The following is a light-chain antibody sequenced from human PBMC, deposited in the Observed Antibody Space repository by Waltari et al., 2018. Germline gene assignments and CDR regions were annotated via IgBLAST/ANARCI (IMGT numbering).Light chain of an antibody. CDR2: GAS. V-gene: IGKV3-20*01. J-gene: IGKJ1*01. Sequence: EIVLTQSPGTLSLSPGESATLSCMARQIVSSSYLAWYQQKPGQAPRLLIYGASSRATGIPDRFSGSGSGTDFTLTISRLETEDFAVYYCQQYGSSSWTFGQGTKVEIK. CDR1: QIVSSSY. CDR3: QQYGSSSWT.